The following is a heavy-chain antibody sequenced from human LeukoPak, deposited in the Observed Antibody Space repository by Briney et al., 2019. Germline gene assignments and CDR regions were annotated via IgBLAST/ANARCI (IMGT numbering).Heavy chain of an antibody. V-gene: IGHV4-39*01. CDR2: IHYRGNTYSGSP. CDR3: ARHNPYFDY. J-gene: IGHJ4*02. Sequence: SETLSLTCTVSGGSISSGTYYWGWVRQPPGKGLEWIGNIHYRGNTYSGSPYYNPSLKSRVTISVDTSKNQFSLKLNSVTAADTALYYCARHNPYFDYWGQGTLVTVSS. D-gene: IGHD1-14*01. CDR1: GGSISSGTYY.